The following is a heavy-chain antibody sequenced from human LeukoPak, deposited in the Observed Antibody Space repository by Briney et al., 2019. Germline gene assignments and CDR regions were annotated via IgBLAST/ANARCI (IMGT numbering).Heavy chain of an antibody. CDR3: ASLPCYYAATGPY. D-gene: IGHD2-15*01. Sequence: GGSLRLSCAASGLTLIDYAMTWVRQAPGKGMEWVSALTASGGTTYYAASVEGRFTLCTDHSNDPLSLQMNGLRADVPAVYYCASLPCYYAATGPYWGQGTLVSVSS. CDR1: GLTLIDYA. V-gene: IGHV3-23*01. CDR2: LTASGGTT. J-gene: IGHJ4*02.